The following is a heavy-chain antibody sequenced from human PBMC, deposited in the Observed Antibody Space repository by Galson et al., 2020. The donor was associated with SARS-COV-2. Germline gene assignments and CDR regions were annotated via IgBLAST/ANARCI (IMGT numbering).Heavy chain of an antibody. Sequence: ASETLSLTCTVSGGSISSGGYYWNWIRQHPGKGLEWIGYIYYSGSTYYNPSLKSRVTISVDTSKNQFSLKLSSVTAADTAVYYCARGDYYDSSGRTGAFDIWGQGTMVTVSS. CDR3: ARGDYYDSSGRTGAFDI. CDR2: IYYSGST. CDR1: GGSISSGGYY. J-gene: IGHJ3*02. V-gene: IGHV4-31*03. D-gene: IGHD3-22*01.